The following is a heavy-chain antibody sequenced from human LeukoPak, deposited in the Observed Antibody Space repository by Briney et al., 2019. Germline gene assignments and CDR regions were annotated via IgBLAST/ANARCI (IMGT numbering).Heavy chain of an antibody. Sequence: SETLSLTCTVSGGSISSSSYYWGWIRQPPGKGLEWIGYIYDSGSTNYNPSLKSRVTISVDTSKNQFSLKLSSVTAADTAVYYCASLTTAEAFDIWGQGTMVTVSS. V-gene: IGHV4-61*05. CDR3: ASLTTAEAFDI. CDR1: GGSISSSSYY. CDR2: IYDSGST. J-gene: IGHJ3*02. D-gene: IGHD3-22*01.